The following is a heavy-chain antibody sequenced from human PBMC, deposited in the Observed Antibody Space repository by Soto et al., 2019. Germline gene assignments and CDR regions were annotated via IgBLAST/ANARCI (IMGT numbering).Heavy chain of an antibody. D-gene: IGHD1-1*01. CDR3: ARSGGWDSVGWNGGPGAFDS. CDR1: GYTFTSYG. Sequence: ASVKVSCKASGYTFTSYGISWVRQAPGQGLEWMGWISAYNGNTNYAQKLQGRVTMTTDTSTSTAYMELRSLRSDDTAVYYCARSGGWDSVGWNGGPGAFDSWGQGTMVTVSS. CDR2: ISAYNGNT. V-gene: IGHV1-18*01. J-gene: IGHJ3*02.